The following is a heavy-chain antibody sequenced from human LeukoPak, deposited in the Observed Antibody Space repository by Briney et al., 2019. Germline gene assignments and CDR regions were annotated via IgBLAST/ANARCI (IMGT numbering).Heavy chain of an antibody. CDR2: INAGNGNT. J-gene: IGHJ4*02. D-gene: IGHD1-26*01. Sequence: GASVKVSCKASGYTFTSYAMHWVRQAPGQRLEWMGWINAGNGNTKYSQKFQGRVTITRDTSASTVYMELSSLRSEDTAVYYCAKDSKTYSGSYGVDYWGQGTLVTVSS. CDR3: AKDSKTYSGSYGVDY. V-gene: IGHV1-3*01. CDR1: GYTFTSYA.